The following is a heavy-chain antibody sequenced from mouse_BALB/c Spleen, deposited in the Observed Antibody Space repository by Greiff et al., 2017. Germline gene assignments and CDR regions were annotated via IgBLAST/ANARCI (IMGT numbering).Heavy chain of an antibody. D-gene: IGHD1-1*01. Sequence: EVQGVESGGGLVKPGGSLKLSCAASGFTFSSYAMSWVRQTPEKRLEWVASISSGGSTYYPDSVKGRFTISRDNARNILYLQMSSLRSEDTAMYYCARITTVVATPYWYFDVWGAGTTVTVSS. CDR3: ARITTVVATPYWYFDV. J-gene: IGHJ1*01. CDR2: ISSGGST. CDR1: GFTFSSYA. V-gene: IGHV5-6-5*01.